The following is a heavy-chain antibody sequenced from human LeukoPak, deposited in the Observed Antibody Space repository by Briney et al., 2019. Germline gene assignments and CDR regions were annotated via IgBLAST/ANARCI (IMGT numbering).Heavy chain of an antibody. CDR1: GFTFRNYA. CDR2: ISGSGGTT. Sequence: GGSLRLSCAASGFTFRNYAMSWVRQAPGKGLKWVAHISGSGGTTSYADSVKGRFTISRDTSTNTLFLQMDSLRADDTAVFYCAKDLDSGYGIQFDCWGQGTLVTVSS. J-gene: IGHJ4*02. CDR3: AKDLDSGYGIQFDC. D-gene: IGHD5-12*01. V-gene: IGHV3-23*01.